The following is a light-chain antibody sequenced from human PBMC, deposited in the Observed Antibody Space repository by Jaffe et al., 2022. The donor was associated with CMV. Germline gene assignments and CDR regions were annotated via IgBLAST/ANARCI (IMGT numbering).Light chain of an antibody. CDR1: QSVGSS. Sequence: EIVMTQSPATLSVSPGERATLSCRASQSVGSSLAWYQQRPGQAPRLLIFGVSIRASGIPARFSGSGSGTEFTLTISSLQSEDFAVYYCQPYNKWPPVTFGGGTKVDIK. J-gene: IGKJ4*01. V-gene: IGKV3-15*01. CDR3: QPYNKWPPVT. CDR2: GVS.